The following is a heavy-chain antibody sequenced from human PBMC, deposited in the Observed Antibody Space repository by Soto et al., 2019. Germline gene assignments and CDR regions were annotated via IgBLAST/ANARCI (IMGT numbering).Heavy chain of an antibody. Sequence: QVQLVQSGAEVKKPGASVKVSCKASGYTFTSYDINWVRQATGQGLEWVGWMNPNSGNTGYAQKFQGRVTMTRNTSISTAYMELSSLRSEDTAVYYCARGPYSSGWRYYYYGMDVWGQGTTVTVSS. CDR3: ARGPYSSGWRYYYYGMDV. J-gene: IGHJ6*02. V-gene: IGHV1-8*01. D-gene: IGHD6-19*01. CDR2: MNPNSGNT. CDR1: GYTFTSYD.